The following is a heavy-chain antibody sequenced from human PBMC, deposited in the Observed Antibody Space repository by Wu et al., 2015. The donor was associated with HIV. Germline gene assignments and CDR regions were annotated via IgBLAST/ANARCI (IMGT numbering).Heavy chain of an antibody. CDR3: ATASRRVMVRGVWFDP. Sequence: QVQLVQSGAEVKKPGASVKVSCKVSGYTLTELSMHWVRQAPGKGLEWMGGFDPEDGETIYAQKFQGRVTMTEDTSTDTAYMELSSLRSEDTAVYYCATASRRVMVRGVWFDPWGQGTLGHRLL. V-gene: IGHV1-24*01. CDR2: FDPEDGET. D-gene: IGHD3-10*01. CDR1: GYTLTELS. J-gene: IGHJ5*02.